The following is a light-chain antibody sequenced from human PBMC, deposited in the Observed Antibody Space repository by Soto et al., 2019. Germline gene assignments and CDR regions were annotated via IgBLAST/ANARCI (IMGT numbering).Light chain of an antibody. Sequence: DIQMNQSPSTLSASVGDRVTITCRASQSISSWLAWYQQKPGKAPKLLSYQASSLESEGPSRFSGSGSGTEFTLVINSLQPDDFATYYCQQYYAYSWTFGQGTKVEIK. CDR3: QQYYAYSWT. V-gene: IGKV1-5*03. J-gene: IGKJ1*01. CDR1: QSISSW. CDR2: QAS.